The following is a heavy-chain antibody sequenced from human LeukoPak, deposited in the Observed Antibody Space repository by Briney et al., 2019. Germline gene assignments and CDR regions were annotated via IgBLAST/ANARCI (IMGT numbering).Heavy chain of an antibody. D-gene: IGHD5-18*01. Sequence: PSETLSLTCAVYGGSFSGYYWGWIRQPPRKGLQWIGEITHNGYTNYNPSLKSRVTISVDTSKNQFSLKLSSVTAADTAVYYCARDGYSYGYYYYYYMDVWGKGTTVTVSS. CDR3: ARDGYSYGYYYYYYMDV. J-gene: IGHJ6*03. CDR1: GGSFSGYY. CDR2: ITHNGYT. V-gene: IGHV4-34*01.